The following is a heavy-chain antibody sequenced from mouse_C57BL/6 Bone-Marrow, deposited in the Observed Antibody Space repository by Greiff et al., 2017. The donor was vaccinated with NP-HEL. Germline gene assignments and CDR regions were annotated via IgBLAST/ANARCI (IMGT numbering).Heavy chain of an antibody. CDR2: INPNNGGT. Sequence: VQLQQSGPELVKPGASVKIPCKASGYTFTDYNMDWVKQSHGKSLEWIGDINPNNGGTIYNQKFKGKATLTVDKSSSTAYMELRSLTSEDTAVYYCARRAVVATEAMDYWGQGTSVTVSS. V-gene: IGHV1-18*01. D-gene: IGHD1-1*01. J-gene: IGHJ4*01. CDR1: GYTFTDYN. CDR3: ARRAVVATEAMDY.